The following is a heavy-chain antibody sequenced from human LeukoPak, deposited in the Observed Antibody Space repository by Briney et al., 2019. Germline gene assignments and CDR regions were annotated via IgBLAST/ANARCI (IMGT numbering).Heavy chain of an antibody. Sequence: PSETLSLTCTVSGYSISSGFYWGWIRQPPGKGLEWIGNVYHSGSSYYNPSLKSRVTISVDTSKNQFSLNLYSVTAADTAVYYCAREGKYSSYYYFDYWGQGTLVTVSS. CDR2: VYHSGSS. D-gene: IGHD6-6*01. CDR1: GYSISSGFY. V-gene: IGHV4-38-2*02. J-gene: IGHJ4*02. CDR3: AREGKYSSYYYFDY.